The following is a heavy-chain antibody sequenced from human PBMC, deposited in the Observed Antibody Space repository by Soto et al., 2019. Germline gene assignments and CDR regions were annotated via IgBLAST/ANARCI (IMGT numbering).Heavy chain of an antibody. CDR3: ARHVNLPLAGTGFDS. CDR2: TYHSGNP. CDR1: GDTISTGGYT. J-gene: IGHJ4*02. D-gene: IGHD6-19*01. V-gene: IGHV4-30-2*01. Sequence: SETLSLTCDVSGDTISTGGYTWAWIRQPLGKALEWIGHTYHSGNPYYNPSLKSRVIISIDTSQEQFSLKVSSVTATDTAVYYCARHVNLPLAGTGFDSWGRGTLVTVSS.